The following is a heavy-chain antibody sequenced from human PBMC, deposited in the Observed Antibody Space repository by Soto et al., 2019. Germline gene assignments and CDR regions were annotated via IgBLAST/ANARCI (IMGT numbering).Heavy chain of an antibody. Sequence: EVQLVESGGGLVQPGRSLRLSCAASGFTFDDYAMHWVRQAPGKGLEWVSGISWNSGSIGYADSVKGRFTISRDNAKNXXYLQMNSLRAEDTALYYCAKVLGIAVAGDYYGMDVWGQGTTVTVSS. CDR3: AKVLGIAVAGDYYGMDV. D-gene: IGHD6-19*01. V-gene: IGHV3-9*01. CDR1: GFTFDDYA. J-gene: IGHJ6*02. CDR2: ISWNSGSI.